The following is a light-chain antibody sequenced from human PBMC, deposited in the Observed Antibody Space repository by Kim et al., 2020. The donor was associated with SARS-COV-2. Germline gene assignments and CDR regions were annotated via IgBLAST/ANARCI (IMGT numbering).Light chain of an antibody. J-gene: IGLJ2*01. CDR1: SSDVGGYNY. CDR3: CSYADSYTI. V-gene: IGLV2-11*01. Sequence: PGQSVTISCTGTSSDVGGYNYVSWYQHHPGKAPKLIIYDVIKRPLGVPDRFSASKPGNTASLTISGLQAEDEADYYCCSYADSYTIFGGGTKLTVL. CDR2: DVI.